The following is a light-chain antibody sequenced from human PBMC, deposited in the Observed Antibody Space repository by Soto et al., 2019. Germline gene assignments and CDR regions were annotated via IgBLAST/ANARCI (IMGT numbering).Light chain of an antibody. V-gene: IGKV3-15*01. Sequence: EIVMTQSPATLSVSPGEGATLSCRASQSISSNLAWYQQKPGQAPNLLIYGASTRATGFPARFSGSGSGTDFTLTISSLQSVDFAVYYCQQYNDWPLTFGGGTKVEIK. CDR3: QQYNDWPLT. J-gene: IGKJ4*01. CDR1: QSISSN. CDR2: GAS.